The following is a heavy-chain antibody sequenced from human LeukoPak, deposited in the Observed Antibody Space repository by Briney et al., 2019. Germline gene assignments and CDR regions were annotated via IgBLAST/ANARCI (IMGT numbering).Heavy chain of an antibody. J-gene: IGHJ5*02. D-gene: IGHD6-13*01. CDR1: GLTISSYS. CDR3: ARVYSSRPRWFDP. V-gene: IGHV3-48*01. CDR2: ISSSSSTI. Sequence: PGGSLRLSCAASGLTISSYSMNWVRQAPGKGLQWVSYISSSSSTIYYADSVKGRFTISRDNAKNSLYLQMNSLRAEDTAVYYCARVYSSRPRWFDPWGQGTLVTVSS.